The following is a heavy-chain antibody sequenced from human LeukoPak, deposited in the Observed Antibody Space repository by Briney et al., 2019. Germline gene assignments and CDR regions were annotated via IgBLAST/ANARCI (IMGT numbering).Heavy chain of an antibody. Sequence: PGGSLRLSCAASGFTFSSYGMHWVRQAPGKGLEWVAFIRYDGSNKYYADSVKGRFTISRDNSKNTLYLQMNSLRAEDTAVYYCAKGDRYDILTGYYIYWGQGTLVTVSS. D-gene: IGHD3-9*01. J-gene: IGHJ4*02. CDR3: AKGDRYDILTGYYIY. V-gene: IGHV3-30*02. CDR1: GFTFSSYG. CDR2: IRYDGSNK.